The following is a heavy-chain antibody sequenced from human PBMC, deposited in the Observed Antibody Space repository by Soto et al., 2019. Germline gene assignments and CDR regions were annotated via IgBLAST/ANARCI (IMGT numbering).Heavy chain of an antibody. V-gene: IGHV1-46*01. CDR1: GYTFTSYY. CDR2: INPSGGST. D-gene: IGHD2-8*01. J-gene: IGHJ4*02. Sequence: ASVKVSGKASGYTFTSYYMHWVRQAPGQGLEWMGIINPSGGSTNYAQKLQGRVAMTRDTSTSTVYMELNSLRSEDTAVYYCARPPYPGCINAVCYPLDHWGQGTLVTVSS. CDR3: ARPPYPGCINAVCYPLDH.